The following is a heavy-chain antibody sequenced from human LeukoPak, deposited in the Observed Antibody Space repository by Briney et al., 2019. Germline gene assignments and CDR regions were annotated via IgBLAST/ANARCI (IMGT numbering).Heavy chain of an antibody. Sequence: ASVKVSCKASGYTFTGYYMDWVRQAPGQGLEWMGWINPNSGGTNYAQKFQGRVTMTRDTSISTAYMELSRLTSDDTAVYYCARVFGVAAYDAFDIWAQGTMVTVSS. J-gene: IGHJ3*02. D-gene: IGHD2-15*01. V-gene: IGHV1-2*02. CDR3: ARVFGVAAYDAFDI. CDR2: INPNSGGT. CDR1: GYTFTGYY.